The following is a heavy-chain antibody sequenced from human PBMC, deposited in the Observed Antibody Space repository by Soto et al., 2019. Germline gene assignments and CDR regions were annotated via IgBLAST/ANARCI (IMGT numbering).Heavy chain of an antibody. CDR1: GGSISSYY. D-gene: IGHD6-13*01. J-gene: IGHJ5*02. CDR3: ARDALSIAAAGTTGTLNWFDP. Sequence: SETLSLTCTVSGGSISSYYWSWIRQPPGKGLEWIGYIYYSGSTNYNPSLKSRVTISVDTSKNQFSLKLSSVTAADTAVYYCARDALSIAAAGTTGTLNWFDPWGQGTLVTVS. V-gene: IGHV4-59*01. CDR2: IYYSGST.